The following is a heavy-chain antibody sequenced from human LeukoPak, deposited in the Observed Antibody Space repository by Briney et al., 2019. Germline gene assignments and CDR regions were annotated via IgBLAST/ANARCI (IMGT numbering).Heavy chain of an antibody. CDR2: IIPIFGTA. J-gene: IGHJ5*02. V-gene: IGHV1-69*05. CDR3: ARVGLDTAMVTGYWFDP. CDR1: GGTFSSYA. Sequence: SVKVSCKASGGTFSSYAISWLRQAPGQGLEWMGGIIPIFGTANYAQKFQGRVTITTDESTSTAYMELSSLRSEDTAGYYCARVGLDTAMVTGYWFDPWGQGTLVTVSS. D-gene: IGHD5-18*01.